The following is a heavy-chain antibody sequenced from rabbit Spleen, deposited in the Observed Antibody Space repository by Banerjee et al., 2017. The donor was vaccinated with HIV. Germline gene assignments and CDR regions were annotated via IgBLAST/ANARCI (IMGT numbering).Heavy chain of an antibody. CDR2: IYNGDGST. CDR1: GFSFSSSYW. CDR3: ARRPNNVGYGHNL. J-gene: IGHJ4*01. Sequence: QEQLEESGGDLVKPEGSLTLTCTASGFSFSSSYWICWVRQAPGKGLEWIACIYNGDGSTYYASWVNGRFTISKTSSTTVTLQMTSLTAADTATYFCARRPNNVGYGHNLWGPGTLVTVS. V-gene: IGHV1S45*01. D-gene: IGHD6-1*01.